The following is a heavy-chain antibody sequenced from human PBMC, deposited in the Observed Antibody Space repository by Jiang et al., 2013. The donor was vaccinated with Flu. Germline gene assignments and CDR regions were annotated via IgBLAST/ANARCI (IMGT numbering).Heavy chain of an antibody. CDR3: AREGYGRHYYDSSGYRSGYNWFDP. CDR2: LLQWEH. J-gene: IGHJ5*02. D-gene: IGHD3-22*01. V-gene: IGHV4-30-4*01. Sequence: VKPSQTLSLTCTVSGGSISSGDYYWSWIRQPPREGPGVDWVHLLQWEHLLQPSLKSRVTISVDTSKNQFSLKLSSVTAADTAVYYCAREGYGRHYYDSSGYRSGYNWFDPWGQGTLVTVSS. CDR1: GGSISSGDYY.